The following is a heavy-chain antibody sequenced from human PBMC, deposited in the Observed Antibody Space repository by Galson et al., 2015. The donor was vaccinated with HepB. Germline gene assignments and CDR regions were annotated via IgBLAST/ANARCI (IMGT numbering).Heavy chain of an antibody. Sequence: SLRLSCAASGFIFSDYTMNWVRQAPGKGLEWVSSISDSGSYIYYADSVKGRFTISRDNAKNSLYLQMNSLRAEDTAVYYCAREPSPRRAAAAIFAYCGQGTLVTASS. CDR1: GFIFSDYT. CDR2: ISDSGSYI. CDR3: AREPSPRRAAAAIFAY. J-gene: IGHJ4*02. D-gene: IGHD6-13*01. V-gene: IGHV3-21*01.